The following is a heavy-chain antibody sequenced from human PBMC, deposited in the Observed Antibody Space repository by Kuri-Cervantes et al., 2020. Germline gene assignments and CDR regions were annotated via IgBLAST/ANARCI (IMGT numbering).Heavy chain of an antibody. J-gene: IGHJ4*02. CDR2: INPNSGGT. CDR1: GYTFTGYY. CDR3: ARGAYGSGSYYLVMGLDY. D-gene: IGHD3-10*01. Sequence: ASVKVSCKASGYTFTGYYMHWVRQAPGQGLEWMGWINPNSGGTNYAQKFQGWVTMTRDTSISTAYMELSRLRSEDTAVYYCARGAYGSGSYYLVMGLDYWGQGTLVTVSS. V-gene: IGHV1-2*04.